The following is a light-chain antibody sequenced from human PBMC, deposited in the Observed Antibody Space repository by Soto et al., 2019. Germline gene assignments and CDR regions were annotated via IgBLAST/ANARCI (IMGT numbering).Light chain of an antibody. J-gene: IGKJ1*01. V-gene: IGKV1-5*03. Sequence: DIQMTQSPSTLSGSVGDRVTITCRASQTISSWLARYQQKPGKAPKLLIYKASTLKSGVPSRFSGSGSGTEFTLTISSLQPDDFATYYCQHYNSYSEAFXRGTKVDIK. CDR1: QTISSW. CDR2: KAS. CDR3: QHYNSYSEA.